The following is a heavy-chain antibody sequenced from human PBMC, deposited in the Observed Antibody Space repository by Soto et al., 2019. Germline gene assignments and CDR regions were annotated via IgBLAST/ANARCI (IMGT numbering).Heavy chain of an antibody. CDR2: IYYSGST. Sequence: QLQLQESGPGLVKPSETLSLTCTVSGGSISSSSYYWGWIRQPPGKGLEWMGSIYYSGSTYYNPSRTSRVTISVDTSKNQFSLKLSSVTAADTAVYYCARRYSSSWYGWGNWFDPWGQGTLVTVSS. D-gene: IGHD6-13*01. CDR3: ARRYSSSWYGWGNWFDP. V-gene: IGHV4-39*01. CDR1: GGSISSSSYY. J-gene: IGHJ5*02.